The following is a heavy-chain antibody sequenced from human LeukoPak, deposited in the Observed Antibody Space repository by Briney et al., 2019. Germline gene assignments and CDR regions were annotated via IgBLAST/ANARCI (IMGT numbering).Heavy chain of an antibody. D-gene: IGHD2-2*01. CDR1: GFTFSSYA. CDR3: ARDSIPDY. Sequence: GGSLRLSCAASGFTFSSYAMHWVRQAPGKGLEWVAVIPYDGSNKYYADSVKGRFTISRDNSKNTLYLQMNSLRAEDTAVYYCARDSIPDYWGQGTLVTVSS. CDR2: IPYDGSNK. V-gene: IGHV3-30-3*01. J-gene: IGHJ4*02.